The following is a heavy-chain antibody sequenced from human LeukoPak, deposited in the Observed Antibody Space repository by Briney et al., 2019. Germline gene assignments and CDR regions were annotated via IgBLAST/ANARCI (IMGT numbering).Heavy chain of an antibody. CDR3: ARRLGGGYCTDGVCCPDC. D-gene: IGHD2-8*01. V-gene: IGHV4-34*01. J-gene: IGHJ4*02. CDR1: GGSFSGYY. Sequence: SETLSLTCAVYGGSFSGYYWSWIRQPPGKGLEWIGSIYYSGRTYYNPSLNSRVTISVDTSKNQFSLKLSSVTAADTAVYFCARRLGGGYCTDGVCCPDCWGQGALVTVSS. CDR2: IYYSGRT.